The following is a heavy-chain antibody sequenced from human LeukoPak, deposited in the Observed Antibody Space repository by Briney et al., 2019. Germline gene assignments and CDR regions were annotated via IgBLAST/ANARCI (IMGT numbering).Heavy chain of an antibody. Sequence: GGSLRLSCAASGFTFSSYEMNWVRQAPGKGLEWVSYISSSGSTIYYADSVKGRFTISRDNAKNSLYLQMNSLRAEDTAVYYCARFGTTVTRNYWGQGTLDTVSS. V-gene: IGHV3-48*03. D-gene: IGHD4-17*01. CDR3: ARFGTTVTRNY. CDR2: ISSSGSTI. CDR1: GFTFSSYE. J-gene: IGHJ4*02.